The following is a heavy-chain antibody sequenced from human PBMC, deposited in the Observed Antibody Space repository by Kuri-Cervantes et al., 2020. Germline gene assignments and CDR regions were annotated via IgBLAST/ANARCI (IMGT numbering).Heavy chain of an antibody. V-gene: IGHV1-46*01. CDR1: GYTFTSYY. CDR3: ATHPPSGQQQLDIGY. D-gene: IGHD6-13*01. J-gene: IGHJ4*02. Sequence: ASVKVSCKASGYTFTSYYMHWVRQAPGQGLEWMGIINPSGGSTSYAQKFQGRVTMTEDTSTDTAYMELSSLRSEDTAVYYCATHPPSGQQQLDIGYWGQGTLVTVSS. CDR2: INPSGGST.